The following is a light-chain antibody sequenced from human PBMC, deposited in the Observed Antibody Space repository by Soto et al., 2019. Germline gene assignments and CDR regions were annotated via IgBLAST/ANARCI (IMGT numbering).Light chain of an antibody. J-gene: IGLJ2*01. CDR1: SSDVGSYKL. CDR3: CSYAGSSIL. Sequence: QSALTQPASVSGSPGQSITISCTGTSSDVGSYKLVSWYQQHPGKAPKLMIYEGSKRPSGVSYRFSGSKSGNTASLTISGLQAEDEADYYCCSYAGSSILFGGGTKLTVL. V-gene: IGLV2-23*01. CDR2: EGS.